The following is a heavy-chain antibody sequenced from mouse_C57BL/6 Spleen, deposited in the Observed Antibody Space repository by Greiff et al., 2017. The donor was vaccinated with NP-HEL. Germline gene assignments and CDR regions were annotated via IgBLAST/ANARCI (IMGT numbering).Heavy chain of an antibody. J-gene: IGHJ2*01. V-gene: IGHV5-4*01. CDR3: ATYCGSPY. D-gene: IGHD1-1*01. Sequence: EVHLVESGGGLVKPGGSLKLSCAASGFTFSSYAMSWVRQTPEKRLEWVATISDGGSYTYYPDNVKGRFTISRDNAKNHLYLQMSHLKSEDTAMYSCATYCGSPYWGQGTTLTVSS. CDR1: GFTFSSYA. CDR2: ISDGGSYT.